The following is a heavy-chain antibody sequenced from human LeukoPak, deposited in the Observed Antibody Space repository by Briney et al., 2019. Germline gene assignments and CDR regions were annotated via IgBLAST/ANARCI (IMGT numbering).Heavy chain of an antibody. Sequence: PGGSLRLSCAASGFTFSSYSMNWVRQAPGKGLEWVSYISSSSSSIYYADSVKGRFTMSRDNAKNSLYLQMNSLRAEDTAVYYCARDNRRSYDSSGYLDYWGQGTLVTVSS. D-gene: IGHD3-22*01. CDR1: GFTFSSYS. CDR2: ISSSSSSI. V-gene: IGHV3-48*04. J-gene: IGHJ4*02. CDR3: ARDNRRSYDSSGYLDY.